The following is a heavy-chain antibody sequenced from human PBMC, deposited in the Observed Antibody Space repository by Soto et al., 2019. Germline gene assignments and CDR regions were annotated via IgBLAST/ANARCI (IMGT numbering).Heavy chain of an antibody. D-gene: IGHD3-3*01. J-gene: IGHJ3*02. CDR3: TIDRHRITIFDSYDI. V-gene: IGHV3-30-3*01. CDR2: ISSDGSNK. Sequence: QVQLVESGGGEVLPGTYLRLSCAASGFTFSLYVMHWVRQAPGKGLECVAVISSDGSNKYYAHSVKGRFTISRDNSRNTLYLQMNSLRVEDTAVYYCTIDRHRITIFDSYDIWGQGTIVTVSS. CDR1: GFTFSLYV.